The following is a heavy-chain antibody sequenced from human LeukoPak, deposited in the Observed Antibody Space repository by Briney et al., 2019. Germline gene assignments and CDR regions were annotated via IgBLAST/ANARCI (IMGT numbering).Heavy chain of an antibody. CDR1: GGSISSYY. Sequence: SETLSLTCTVSGGSISSYYWTWIRQPPGKGLEWIGYIYHSGATNYNPSLKSRVTISVDTSKNQLSLKLSSVTAADTAIYYCARRVAVRPVYGFDIWGQGTMVTVSS. CDR2: IYHSGAT. CDR3: ARRVAVRPVYGFDI. J-gene: IGHJ3*02. D-gene: IGHD6-6*01. V-gene: IGHV4-59*01.